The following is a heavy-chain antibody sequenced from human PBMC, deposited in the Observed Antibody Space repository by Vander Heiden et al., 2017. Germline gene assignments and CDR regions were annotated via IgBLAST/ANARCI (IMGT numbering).Heavy chain of an antibody. CDR1: GSTLRRLA. CDR2: ISSSDDST. Sequence: EVQLLESGGGLVQPGGSLRPSCAASGSTLRRLAMSWVRQAPGKGLEWVSGISSSDDSTYYADSVKGRFTISRDTSKNTLYLQMNSLRVEDTAVYYCTNQKGYCSGGSCYPLFDYWGQGTLVTVSS. V-gene: IGHV3-23*01. J-gene: IGHJ4*02. D-gene: IGHD2-15*01. CDR3: TNQKGYCSGGSCYPLFDY.